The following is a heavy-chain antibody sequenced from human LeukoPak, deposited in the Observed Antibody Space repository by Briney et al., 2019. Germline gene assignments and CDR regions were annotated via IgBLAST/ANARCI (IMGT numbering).Heavy chain of an antibody. CDR3: ARALAAAGTLHYYYYMDV. CDR1: GYTFTGYY. Sequence: ASVKVSCKASGYTFTGYYMHWVRQAPGQGLEWMGGIIPIFGTANYAQKFQGRVTITTDESTSTAYMELSSLRSEDTAVYYCARALAAAGTLHYYYYMDVWGKGTTVTVSS. J-gene: IGHJ6*03. D-gene: IGHD6-13*01. V-gene: IGHV1-69*05. CDR2: IIPIFGTA.